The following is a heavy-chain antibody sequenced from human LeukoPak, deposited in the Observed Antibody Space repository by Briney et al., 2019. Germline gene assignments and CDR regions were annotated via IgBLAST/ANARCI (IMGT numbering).Heavy chain of an antibody. CDR3: AKEPADLIVVVPAAKVEWFDP. V-gene: IGHV3-23*01. J-gene: IGHJ5*02. CDR2: ISGSGGST. Sequence: GGSLRLSCAASGFTFSSYAMSWVRQAPGKGLEWVSAISGSGGSTYYADSVKGRFTISRDNSKNTLYLQMNSLRAEDTAVYYCAKEPADLIVVVPAAKVEWFDPWGQGTLVTVSS. CDR1: GFTFSSYA. D-gene: IGHD2-2*01.